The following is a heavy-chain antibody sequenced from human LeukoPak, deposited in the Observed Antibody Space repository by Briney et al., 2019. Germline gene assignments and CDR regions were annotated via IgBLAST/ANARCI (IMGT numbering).Heavy chain of an antibody. D-gene: IGHD3-22*01. CDR2: IYYSGST. V-gene: IGHV4-59*01. CDR1: GGSISSYY. Sequence: PSETLSLTCTVSGGSISSYYWSWIRQPPEKGLEWIGYIYYSGSTNYNPSLKSRVTISVDTSKNQFSLKLSSVTAADTAVYYCARDCPSYYYDSSGCFDYWGQGTLVTVSS. J-gene: IGHJ4*02. CDR3: ARDCPSYYYDSSGCFDY.